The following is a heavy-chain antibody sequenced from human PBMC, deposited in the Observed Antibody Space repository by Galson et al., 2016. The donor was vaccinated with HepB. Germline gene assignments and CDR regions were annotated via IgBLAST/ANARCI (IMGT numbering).Heavy chain of an antibody. Sequence: QSGAEVKKPGESLKISCKGSGYSFTSYWIGWVRQMPGKGLEWMGIIYPGDSDTRYSPSFQGQVTISADKSISTAYLQWSSLKASDTAMYYCARKALGGIAVAGNKWFDPWGQGTPVTVSS. CDR3: ARKALGGIAVAGNKWFDP. J-gene: IGHJ5*02. CDR2: IYPGDSDT. V-gene: IGHV5-51*01. CDR1: GYSFTSYW. D-gene: IGHD6-19*01.